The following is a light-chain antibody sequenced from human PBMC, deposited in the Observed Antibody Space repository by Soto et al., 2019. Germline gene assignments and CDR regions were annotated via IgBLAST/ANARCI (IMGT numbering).Light chain of an antibody. V-gene: IGKV1-39*01. Sequence: DIQMTQSPSSLSASVGDRVTISCRASQSMFTYLNWYQQKPGKAPKLLIYAASSLQSGVPSRFSGSGSGTDFTLTISSLQPEDSATYYCQQSYNTPLTFGGRTKVEIK. CDR1: QSMFTY. CDR2: AAS. CDR3: QQSYNTPLT. J-gene: IGKJ4*01.